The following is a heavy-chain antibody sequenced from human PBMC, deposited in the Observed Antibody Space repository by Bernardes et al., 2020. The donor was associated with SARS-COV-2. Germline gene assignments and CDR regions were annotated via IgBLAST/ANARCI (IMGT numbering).Heavy chain of an antibody. Sequence: SETLSLTCTVSGGSISSYYWSWIRQPPGKGLAWIGYFYYSGNTNYNPSLKSRVTISVDTSKNQVSLKLSSVTAADTAVYYCAREGYYDSSGYYQHDAFDIWGQGTMVTVSS. D-gene: IGHD3-22*01. CDR2: FYYSGNT. CDR3: AREGYYDSSGYYQHDAFDI. J-gene: IGHJ3*02. V-gene: IGHV4-59*01. CDR1: GGSISSYY.